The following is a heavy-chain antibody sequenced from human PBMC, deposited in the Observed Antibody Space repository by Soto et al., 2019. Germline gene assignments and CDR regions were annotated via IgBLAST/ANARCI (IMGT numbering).Heavy chain of an antibody. CDR3: ATLLIVVDRGAVDDFDY. V-gene: IGHV3-30*03. Sequence: QVQLVESGGGVVQPGRSLRLSCAASGFTFSSYGMHWVRQAPGKGLEWVAVISYDRSNKYDADSVKGRFTISRDNSKNTLYLQMNRLRAVDTAVYYCATLLIVVDRGAVDDFDYWGQGTLVTVSS. D-gene: IGHD3-22*01. J-gene: IGHJ4*02. CDR1: GFTFSSYG. CDR2: ISYDRSNK.